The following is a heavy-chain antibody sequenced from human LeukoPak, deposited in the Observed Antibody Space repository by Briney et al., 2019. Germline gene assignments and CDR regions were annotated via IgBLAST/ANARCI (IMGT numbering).Heavy chain of an antibody. V-gene: IGHV1-46*01. J-gene: IGHJ5*02. CDR2: INPSGGST. CDR1: GYTFTSYY. D-gene: IGHD3-22*01. CDR3: ARDSSGYYMGDGFDP. Sequence: ASVKVSCKASGYTFTSYYMHWVRQAPGQGLEWMGIINPSGGSTSYAQKFQGRVTMTRDTSTSTVYMELSSLRSEDTAVYYCARDSSGYYMGDGFDPWGQGTLVTVSS.